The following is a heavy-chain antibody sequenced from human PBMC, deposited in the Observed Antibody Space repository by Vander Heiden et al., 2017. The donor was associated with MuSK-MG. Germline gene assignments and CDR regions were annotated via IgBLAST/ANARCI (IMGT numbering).Heavy chain of an antibody. CDR1: GFTFISYA. Sequence: EVQLLESGGGLVQPGGSLRLSCAASGFTFISYALNWVRQAPGKGLEWVSFISNGGSSTYYADSVKGRFTISRDNSKNTLYLQMNSLRAEDTAVYYCAKSPSWNSRAFEIWGQGTMVTVSS. CDR3: AKSPSWNSRAFEI. J-gene: IGHJ3*02. CDR2: ISNGGSST. V-gene: IGHV3-23*01. D-gene: IGHD1-7*01.